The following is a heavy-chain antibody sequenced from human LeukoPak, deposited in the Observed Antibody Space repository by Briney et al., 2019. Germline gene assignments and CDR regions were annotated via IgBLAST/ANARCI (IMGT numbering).Heavy chain of an antibody. J-gene: IGHJ4*02. CDR3: ATWRDEAWELPDY. V-gene: IGHV3-30*02. D-gene: IGHD1-26*01. CDR2: IRYDGSNK. CDR1: GFTFSSYG. Sequence: PGGSLRLSCAASGFTFSSYGMHWVRQAPGKGLEWVAFIRYDGSNKYYADSVKGRFTISRDNSKNTLYLQMNSLRADDTAVYYCATWRDEAWELPDYWGQGTLVTVSS.